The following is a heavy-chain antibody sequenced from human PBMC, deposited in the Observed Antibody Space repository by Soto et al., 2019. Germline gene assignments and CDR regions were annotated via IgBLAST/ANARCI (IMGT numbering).Heavy chain of an antibody. V-gene: IGHV3-66*01. Sequence: EVQLVESGGGLVQPGGSLRLSCVASGFTVSSNYMSWVRQAPGKGLEWVSVIYSGGSTYYADSVKGRFTISRDNSKNTLYLQMNSLRAEDTAVYYCARDRIPTGMDVWGQGTTVTVSS. CDR1: GFTVSSNY. CDR3: ARDRIPTGMDV. CDR2: IYSGGST. J-gene: IGHJ6*02.